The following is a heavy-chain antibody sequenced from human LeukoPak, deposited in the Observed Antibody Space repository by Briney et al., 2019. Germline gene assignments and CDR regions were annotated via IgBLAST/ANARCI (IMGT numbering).Heavy chain of an antibody. CDR3: ARQGSSWYDY. CDR2: IYYSGST. CDR1: GGSISNFY. D-gene: IGHD6-13*01. V-gene: IGHV4-59*08. J-gene: IGHJ4*02. Sequence: SETLSLTCTVSGGSISNFYWSWIRQPPGKGLEWIGYIYYSGSTNYNPSLKSRVTISVDTSKNQFSLKLSSVTAADTAVYYCARQGSSWYDYWSQGTLVTVSS.